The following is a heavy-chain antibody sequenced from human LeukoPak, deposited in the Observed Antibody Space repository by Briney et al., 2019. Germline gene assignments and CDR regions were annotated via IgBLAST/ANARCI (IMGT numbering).Heavy chain of an antibody. Sequence: SETLSLTCAVYGGSFSGYYWSWIRQPPGKGLEWIGEINHSGSTNYNPSLKSRVTISVGTSKNQFSLKLSSVTAADTAVYYCARQLRYFTPDYWGQGTLVTVSS. J-gene: IGHJ4*02. CDR1: GGSFSGYY. D-gene: IGHD3-9*01. CDR2: INHSGST. CDR3: ARQLRYFTPDY. V-gene: IGHV4-34*01.